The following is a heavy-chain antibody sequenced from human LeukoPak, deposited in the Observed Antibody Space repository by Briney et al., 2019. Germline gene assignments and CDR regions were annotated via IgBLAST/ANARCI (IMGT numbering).Heavy chain of an antibody. CDR1: GFTFSSYA. D-gene: IGHD2-2*01. J-gene: IGHJ3*02. Sequence: GGSLRLSCAASGFTFSSYAMSWVRQAPGKGLEWVSAISGSGGSTYYADSVKGRFTISRDNSKNTLYLQMNSLRAGDTAVYYCARDPCSSTSCRHIWGQGTMVTVSS. CDR3: ARDPCSSTSCRHI. CDR2: ISGSGGST. V-gene: IGHV3-23*01.